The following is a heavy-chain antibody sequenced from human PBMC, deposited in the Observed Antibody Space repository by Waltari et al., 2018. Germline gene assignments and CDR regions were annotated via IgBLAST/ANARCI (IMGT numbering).Heavy chain of an antibody. V-gene: IGHV1-2*02. Sequence: QVQLVQSGAEVKKPGASVKVSCKASGYTFTGYYMHWVRQAPGQGLEWMGWINPNSGGTNDAQKFQGRVTMTRDTSISTAYMELSRLRSDDTAVYYCARVRGRWEMATTYWGQGTLVTVSS. CDR3: ARVRGRWEMATTY. D-gene: IGHD1-1*01. J-gene: IGHJ4*02. CDR1: GYTFTGYY. CDR2: INPNSGGT.